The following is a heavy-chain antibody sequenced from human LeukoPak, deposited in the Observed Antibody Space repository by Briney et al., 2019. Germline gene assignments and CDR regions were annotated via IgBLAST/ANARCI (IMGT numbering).Heavy chain of an antibody. J-gene: IGHJ5*02. D-gene: IGHD6-13*01. CDR1: GFTFSSYA. CDR3: AKYSSSWHVNWFDP. Sequence: GGSLRLSCAASGFTFSSYAMHWVRQAPGKGLEWVAVISYDGSNKYYADSVKGRFTISRDNSKNTPYLQMNSLRAEDTAVYYCAKYSSSWHVNWFDPWGQGTLVTVSS. CDR2: ISYDGSNK. V-gene: IGHV3-30-3*01.